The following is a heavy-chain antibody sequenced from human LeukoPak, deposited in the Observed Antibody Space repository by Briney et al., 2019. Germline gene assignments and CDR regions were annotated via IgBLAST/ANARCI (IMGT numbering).Heavy chain of an antibody. V-gene: IGHV4-30-4*08. CDR2: IYYSGST. CDR1: GGSISSGDYY. CDR3: ARTNPTYYDFWSGYTDYYYYYYMDV. D-gene: IGHD3-3*01. J-gene: IGHJ6*03. Sequence: SETLSLTCTVSGGSISSGDYYWSWIRQPPGKGLGWIGYIYYSGSTYYNPSLKSRVTISVDTSKNQFSLKLSSVTAADTAVYYCARTNPTYYDFWSGYTDYYYYYYMDVWGKGTTVTVSS.